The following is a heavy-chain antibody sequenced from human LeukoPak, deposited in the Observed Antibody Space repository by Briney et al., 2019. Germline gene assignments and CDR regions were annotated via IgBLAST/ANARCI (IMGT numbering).Heavy chain of an antibody. D-gene: IGHD6-13*01. V-gene: IGHV4-59*01. J-gene: IGHJ4*02. CDR1: GGSISSYY. CDR2: IYYSGST. CDR3: AKDLSSSWYKYYFDY. Sequence: PSETLSLTCAVSGGSISSYYWSWIRQPPGKGLEWIGYIYYSGSTNYNPSLKSRVTISVDTSKNQFSLKLSSVTAADTAVYYCAKDLSSSWYKYYFDYWGQGTLVTVSS.